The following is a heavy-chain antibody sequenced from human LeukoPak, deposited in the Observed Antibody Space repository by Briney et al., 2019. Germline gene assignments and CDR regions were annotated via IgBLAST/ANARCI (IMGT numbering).Heavy chain of an antibody. CDR2: INQSGST. CDR3: ARIGGSSEFDY. Sequence: SETLSLTCAVYGGSFSDYYWSWIRQPPGKGLEWIGEINQSGSTSYNPSLKSRVTILVDTSKNQFSLKLSSVTAADTAVYYCARIGGSSEFDYWGQGTLVTVSS. V-gene: IGHV4-34*01. D-gene: IGHD1-26*01. J-gene: IGHJ4*02. CDR1: GGSFSDYY.